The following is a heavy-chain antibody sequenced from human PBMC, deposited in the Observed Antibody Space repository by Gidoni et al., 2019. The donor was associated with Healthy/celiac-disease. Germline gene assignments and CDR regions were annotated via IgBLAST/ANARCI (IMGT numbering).Heavy chain of an antibody. CDR3: AKVEGTPPSFDY. V-gene: IGHV3-30*18. D-gene: IGHD1-1*01. J-gene: IGHJ4*02. Sequence: QVQLVESGGGVVQPGRSLRLSCAASGFTFSSYGMHWVRQAPGKGLEWVAVLSYDGSNKYYADSVKGRFTISRDNSKNTLYLQMNSLRAEDTAVYYCAKVEGTPPSFDYWGQGTLVTVSS. CDR2: LSYDGSNK. CDR1: GFTFSSYG.